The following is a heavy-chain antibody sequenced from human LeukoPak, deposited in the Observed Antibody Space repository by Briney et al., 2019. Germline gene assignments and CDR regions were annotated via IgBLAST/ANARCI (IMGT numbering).Heavy chain of an antibody. CDR2: IYWDDDK. CDR3: SSLGIAVAGQDY. D-gene: IGHD6-19*01. Sequence: SGPTLVNPTQTLTLTCTFSGFSLSTSGVGVGWIRQPPGKALEWLALIYWDDDKRYSPSLKSRLTITKDTSKNQVVLTMTNMDPVDIATYYCSSLGIAVAGQDYWGQGTLVTVSS. V-gene: IGHV2-5*02. J-gene: IGHJ4*02. CDR1: GFSLSTSGVG.